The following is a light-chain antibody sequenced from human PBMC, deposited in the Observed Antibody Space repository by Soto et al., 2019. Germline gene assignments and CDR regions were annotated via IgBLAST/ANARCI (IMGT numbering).Light chain of an antibody. Sequence: EIVVTQSPGTLSLSPGERATLSCRASQSVDRNYFAWYQQKPGQAPRLLIYGASYRATGIPDRFSGHGSGTDFTLTISRLEPEDFAVYYCQQYGRSTWTF. J-gene: IGKJ1*01. CDR2: GAS. CDR3: QQYGRSTWT. V-gene: IGKV3-20*01. CDR1: QSVDRNY.